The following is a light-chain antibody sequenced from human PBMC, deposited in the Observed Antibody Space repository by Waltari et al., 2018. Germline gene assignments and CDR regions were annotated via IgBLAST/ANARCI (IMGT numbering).Light chain of an antibody. CDR2: WTS. CDR1: QKLSTGSTNRPS. J-gene: IGKJ1*01. Sequence: DIVMTQSPGSLAASLGGRASVNCRSSQKLSTGSTNRPSLAWYQQKEGQPPKLLIFWTSIRQSGVPDRFSGSGSGTDFTLTINNLQADDAAVYFCQQYDSFPRTFGQGTRVAI. V-gene: IGKV4-1*01. CDR3: QQYDSFPRT.